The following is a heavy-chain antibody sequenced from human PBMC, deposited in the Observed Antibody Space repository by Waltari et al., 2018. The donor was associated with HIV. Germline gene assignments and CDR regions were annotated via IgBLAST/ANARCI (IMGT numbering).Heavy chain of an antibody. CDR2: INPNSGGT. V-gene: IGHV1-2*02. D-gene: IGHD5-12*01. CDR3: ASRGYSGYDEVVYGMDV. CDR1: GYTFTGYY. J-gene: IGHJ6*02. Sequence: QVQLVQSGAEVKKPGASVKVSCKASGYTFTGYYMPWVRQAPGRGLEWMGWINPNSGGTNYAQKFQGRVTMTRDTSISTAYMELSRLRSDDTAVYYCASRGYSGYDEVVYGMDVWGQGTTVTVSS.